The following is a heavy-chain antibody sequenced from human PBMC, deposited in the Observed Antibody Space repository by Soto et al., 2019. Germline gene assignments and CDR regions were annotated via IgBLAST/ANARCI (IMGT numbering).Heavy chain of an antibody. V-gene: IGHV1-18*01. CDR3: ASIGDYPPAPY. D-gene: IGHD4-17*01. Sequence: AXVKVSCKASGYTFTSYGIRWVRQAPGQGLEWMGWISAYNGNTNYAQKLQGRVTMTTDTSTSTAYMELRSLRSDDTAVYYCASIGDYPPAPYWGQGTLVTVSS. CDR1: GYTFTSYG. CDR2: ISAYNGNT. J-gene: IGHJ4*02.